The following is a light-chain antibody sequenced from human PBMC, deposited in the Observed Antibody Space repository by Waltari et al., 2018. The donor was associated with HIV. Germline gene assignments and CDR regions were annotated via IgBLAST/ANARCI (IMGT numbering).Light chain of an antibody. V-gene: IGKV1-8*01. Sequence: ATRMTQSPPSVSAATGDTVTITCRASRDIDTHLAWYQHQPGSAPHLLIYGASTLQKGVPPRFSGSGSGTFFSLTVTCLQSEDFATYFCQQYHDSPRTFGLGTTV. CDR3: QQYHDSPRT. CDR1: RDIDTH. CDR2: GAS. J-gene: IGKJ1*01.